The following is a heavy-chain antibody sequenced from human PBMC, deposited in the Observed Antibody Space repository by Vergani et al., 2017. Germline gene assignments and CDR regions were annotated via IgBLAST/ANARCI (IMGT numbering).Heavy chain of an antibody. CDR3: TTAWGLYYLHGEYFQY. CDR1: GFTFDTYT. CDR2: ISGGGGNI. Sequence: EVQLLESGGGLVQPRGSRRLSCAGAGFTFDTYTMASVRPATGKGLEWVATISGGGGNIFYADSVKSRFTIARDNSKNTLFLQMNSLKDDDTAVYYFTTAWGLYYLHGEYFQYWGRGTLVSVSS. J-gene: IGHJ1*01. D-gene: IGHD3-10*01. V-gene: IGHV3-23*01.